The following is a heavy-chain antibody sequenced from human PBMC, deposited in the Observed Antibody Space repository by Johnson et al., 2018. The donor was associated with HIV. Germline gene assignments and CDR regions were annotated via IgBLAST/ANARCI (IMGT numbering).Heavy chain of an antibody. V-gene: IGHV3-66*01. D-gene: IGHD3-10*01. J-gene: IGHJ3*02. CDR3: ARGAITMIRGVIAFDI. Sequence: VQLVESGGGVVQPGRSLRLSCAASGFSVSSNYMSWVRQAPGKGLEWVSVIYGGGSTNYADSAKVSFTISRDNSKNALHLQMNSLTAEDTAVYYCARGAITMIRGVIAFDIWGQGTMVTVSS. CDR1: GFSVSSNY. CDR2: IYGGGST.